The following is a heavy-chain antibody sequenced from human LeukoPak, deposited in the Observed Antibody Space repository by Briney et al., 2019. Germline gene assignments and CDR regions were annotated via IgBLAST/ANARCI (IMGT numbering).Heavy chain of an antibody. Sequence: PSETLSLTCTVSGGSISSSSYYWGWIRQPPGKGLEWIGSIYYSGSTYYNPSLKSRVTIFVDTSKNQFSLKLSSVTAADTAVYYCARRSSYGLGNSGFDYWGQGTLVTVSS. J-gene: IGHJ4*02. V-gene: IGHV4-39*01. CDR1: GGSISSSSYY. D-gene: IGHD4-23*01. CDR2: IYYSGST. CDR3: ARRSSYGLGNSGFDY.